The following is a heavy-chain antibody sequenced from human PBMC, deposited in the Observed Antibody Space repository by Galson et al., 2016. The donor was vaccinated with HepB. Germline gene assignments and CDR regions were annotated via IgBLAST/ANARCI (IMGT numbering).Heavy chain of an antibody. V-gene: IGHV3-23*01. Sequence: SLRLSFAASGFTFNNYAMSWVRQAPGKGLEWVSGISGSGNSPYYADSVKGRFTISRDNSNNTLYLQMNSLRAEDTAIYYCAKVRLLIDYWGQGTLVTVSS. CDR1: GFTFNNYA. J-gene: IGHJ4*02. CDR2: ISGSGNSP. CDR3: AKVRLLIDY.